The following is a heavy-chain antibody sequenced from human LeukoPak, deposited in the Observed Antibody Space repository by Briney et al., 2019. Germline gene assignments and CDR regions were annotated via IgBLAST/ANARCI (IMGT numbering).Heavy chain of an antibody. CDR3: AKYYYDSSGYYYFDY. Sequence: ASVKVSCKASGYTFSNYDMNWVRQAPGQGLEWMGWVNPNSGGTNYAQKFQGRVTMTRDTSISTAYMELSRLRSDDTAVYYCAKYYYDSSGYYYFDYWGQGTLVTVSS. J-gene: IGHJ4*02. V-gene: IGHV1-2*02. CDR1: GYTFSNYD. CDR2: VNPNSGGT. D-gene: IGHD3-22*01.